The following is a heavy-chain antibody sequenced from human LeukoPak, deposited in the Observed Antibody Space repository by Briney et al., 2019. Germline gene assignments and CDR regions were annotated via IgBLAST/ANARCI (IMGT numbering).Heavy chain of an antibody. CDR3: AKGVEDSGIYYYYYMDV. J-gene: IGHJ6*03. CDR2: VSGSGVST. D-gene: IGHD2-15*01. CDR1: GFTFSSYTFSTYA. V-gene: IGHV3-23*01. Sequence: GGSLRLSCAASGFTFSSYTFSTYAMSWVRQAPGKGLEWVSAVSGSGVSTYYADSVKGRFTISRDNSKNTLYLQMNGLRAEDTAVYYCAKGVEDSGIYYYYYMDVWGKGTTVTVSS.